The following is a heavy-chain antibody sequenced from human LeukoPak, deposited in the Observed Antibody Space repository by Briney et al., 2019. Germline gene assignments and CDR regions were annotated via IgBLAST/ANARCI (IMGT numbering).Heavy chain of an antibody. CDR1: GFTFRNYW. Sequence: GGSLRLSCAASGFTFRNYWMTWVRPAPGKGLEWVANIKQDGSEKYYVDSVKGRFTISRDNAKNSLYLQMNSLRGEDTAVYYCARGGMPYGDYADYWGQGTLVTVSS. CDR2: IKQDGSEK. J-gene: IGHJ4*02. D-gene: IGHD4-17*01. V-gene: IGHV3-7*04. CDR3: ARGGMPYGDYADY.